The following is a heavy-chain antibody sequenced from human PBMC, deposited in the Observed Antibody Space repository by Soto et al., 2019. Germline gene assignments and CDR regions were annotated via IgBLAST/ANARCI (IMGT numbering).Heavy chain of an antibody. CDR1: GGSISSGGYY. J-gene: IGHJ5*02. CDR3: ARDPSRIAAEGWFDP. Sequence: QVQLQESGPGLVKPSQTLSLTCTVSGGSISSGGYYWNWIRQHPGKGLEWIGYIYYSGSTYYTPSLESRVTISVDTSKNQFSLKLSSVTAADTAVYYCARDPSRIAAEGWFDPWGQGTLVTVSS. D-gene: IGHD6-13*01. CDR2: IYYSGST. V-gene: IGHV4-31*03.